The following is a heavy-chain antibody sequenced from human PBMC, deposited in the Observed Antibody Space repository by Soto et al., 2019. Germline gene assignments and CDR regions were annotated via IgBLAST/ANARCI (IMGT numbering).Heavy chain of an antibody. CDR1: GYNFTNYG. J-gene: IGHJ4*02. Sequence: QVQLLQSGAEVKKPGASVQVSCKASGYNFTNYGISWVRQAPGQGREWMGWINAYNGNTKYAKKLQGRVTMTTDTSTSTAYMELRSLRSDDTAVYYCARDQAMAQFDYWGQGTLVTVSS. CDR2: INAYNGNT. D-gene: IGHD5-18*01. CDR3: ARDQAMAQFDY. V-gene: IGHV1-18*01.